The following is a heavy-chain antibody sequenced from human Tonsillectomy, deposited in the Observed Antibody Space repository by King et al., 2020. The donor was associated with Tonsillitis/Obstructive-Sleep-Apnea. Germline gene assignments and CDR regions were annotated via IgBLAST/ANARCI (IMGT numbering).Heavy chain of an antibody. J-gene: IGHJ4*02. D-gene: IGHD2-2*01. CDR3: ARHGVVVPAAMVDY. Sequence: QLQESGPGLVKPSETLSLTCTVSGGSISSSSYYWGWIRQPPGKGLEWIGSSYYSGSTYYNPSLKSRVTISVDTSKNQFSLKLSSVTAADTAVYYCARHGVVVPAAMVDYWGQGTVVTVSS. CDR1: GGSISSSSYY. CDR2: SYYSGST. V-gene: IGHV4-39*01.